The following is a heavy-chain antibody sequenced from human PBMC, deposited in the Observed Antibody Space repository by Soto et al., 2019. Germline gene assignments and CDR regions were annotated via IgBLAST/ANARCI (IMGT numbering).Heavy chain of an antibody. CDR2: IHYSGIT. Sequence: PSETLSLTCTVSGASIISSSYYWGWVRQPPGEGLEWIGSIHYSGITYSNPSLKSRVTISADTSKNQFSLKLRSVTAADTAVYYCAREGLAVAGKGGWFDPWGQETLVTVSS. CDR3: AREGLAVAGKGGWFDP. J-gene: IGHJ5*02. CDR1: GASIISSSYY. V-gene: IGHV4-39*02. D-gene: IGHD6-19*01.